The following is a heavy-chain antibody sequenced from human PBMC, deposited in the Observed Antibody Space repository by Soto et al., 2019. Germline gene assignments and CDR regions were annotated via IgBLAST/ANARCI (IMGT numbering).Heavy chain of an antibody. D-gene: IGHD4-17*01. J-gene: IGHJ6*03. Sequence: QVQLQESGPGLVKPSGTLSLTCVVSSGSISSSNWWSWVRQPPGKGLEWIGEIYHSGSTNYTPSLKSRVTISVDKSKKQFSLRLSSVTAADTAVYYCARAPRVTSFYYYYMDVWGKGTTVTVSS. CDR3: ARAPRVTSFYYYYMDV. CDR2: IYHSGST. CDR1: SGSISSSNW. V-gene: IGHV4-4*02.